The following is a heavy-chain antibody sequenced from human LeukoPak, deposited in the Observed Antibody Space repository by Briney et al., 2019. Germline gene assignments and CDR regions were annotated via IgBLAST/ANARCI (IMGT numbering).Heavy chain of an antibody. Sequence: GGSLRLSCAGSGFTFSSYGMHWVRQAPGKGLEWVAVASYDGTNKYYADSVKGRFTISRDNSKNTLYLQMNSLRAEDTAVYYCAKDPGKIQLWYYFDYWGQGTLVTVSS. CDR3: AKDPGKIQLWYYFDY. D-gene: IGHD5-18*01. CDR2: ASYDGTNK. CDR1: GFTFSSYG. V-gene: IGHV3-30*18. J-gene: IGHJ4*02.